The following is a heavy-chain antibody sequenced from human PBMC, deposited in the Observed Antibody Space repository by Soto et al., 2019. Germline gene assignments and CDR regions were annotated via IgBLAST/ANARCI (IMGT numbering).Heavy chain of an antibody. J-gene: IGHJ5*02. CDR1: GFIFSDYE. CDR2: ISISGTII. CDR3: AREGGFDWFYP. V-gene: IGHV3-48*03. Sequence: EVQLVESGGGLIKPGGSLRLSCAGSGFIFSDYEMNWVRQVPGKGLEWISYISISGTIIHYADSVKGRFIISRDNAKNSVYLQMNSLRVEDTAIYYCAREGGFDWFYPWGQGTLVTVSS.